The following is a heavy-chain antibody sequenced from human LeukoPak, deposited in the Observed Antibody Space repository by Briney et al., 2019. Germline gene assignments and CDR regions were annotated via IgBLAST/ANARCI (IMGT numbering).Heavy chain of an antibody. Sequence: GGSLRLSCAASGFTFGSYAMSWVRQAPGKGLEWVSLVPDDSAATYYADSVKGRFTISRDNAKNSLYLQMNSLRAEDTAVYYCARAKSSSSWHDYWGQGTLVTVSS. CDR1: GFTFGSYA. V-gene: IGHV3-21*01. J-gene: IGHJ4*02. CDR2: VPDDSAAT. CDR3: ARAKSSSSWHDY. D-gene: IGHD6-13*01.